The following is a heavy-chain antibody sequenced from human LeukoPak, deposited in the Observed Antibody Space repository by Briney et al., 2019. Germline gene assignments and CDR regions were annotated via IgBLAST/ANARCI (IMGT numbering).Heavy chain of an antibody. CDR1: GGSFSGYY. Sequence: PSETLSLTCAVYGGSFSGYYWSWIRQPPGKGLEWIGEINHSGSTNYNPSLKSRVTISVDTSKNQFSLKLSSVTAADTAVYYRARARGRYDFWSGYSHNWFDPWGQGTLVTVSS. CDR3: ARARGRYDFWSGYSHNWFDP. J-gene: IGHJ5*02. V-gene: IGHV4-34*01. CDR2: INHSGST. D-gene: IGHD3-3*01.